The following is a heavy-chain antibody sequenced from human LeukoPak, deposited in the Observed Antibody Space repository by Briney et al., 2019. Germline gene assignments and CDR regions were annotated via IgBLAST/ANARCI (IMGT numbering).Heavy chain of an antibody. J-gene: IGHJ4*02. Sequence: GRSLRLSCAASGFTFSSYAMHWVRQAPGKGLEWVSVIYSGGNTYYADSVKGRFTISRDNSKNTLYLQMNSLRAEDTAVYYCARDRVGATTNFDYWGQGTLVTVSS. V-gene: IGHV3-53*01. CDR2: IYSGGNT. CDR3: ARDRVGATTNFDY. CDR1: GFTFSSYA. D-gene: IGHD1-26*01.